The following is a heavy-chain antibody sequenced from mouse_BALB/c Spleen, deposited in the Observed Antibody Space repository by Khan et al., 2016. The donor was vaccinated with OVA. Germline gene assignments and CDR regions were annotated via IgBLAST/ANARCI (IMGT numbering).Heavy chain of an antibody. D-gene: IGHD1-1*01. V-gene: IGHV1S41*01. Sequence: DLVKPGASVKLSCKASGYTFTSYWINWIKQRPGQGLEWIGRIAPGSGSDYYNDMFKGKATLTIDTSSRTAYIQVRRLSSEDAAVYFGARSNYYGSGLYAMDDWGQGTSVTVSS. CDR3: ARSNYYGSGLYAMDD. J-gene: IGHJ4*01. CDR1: GYTFTSYW. CDR2: IAPGSGSD.